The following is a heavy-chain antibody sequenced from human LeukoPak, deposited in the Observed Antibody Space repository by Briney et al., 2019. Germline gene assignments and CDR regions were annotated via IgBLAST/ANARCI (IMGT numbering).Heavy chain of an antibody. CDR3: ARGLYTVIAASALTNWFDP. CDR2: INHSGST. V-gene: IGHV4-34*01. D-gene: IGHD6-13*01. J-gene: IGHJ5*02. Sequence: PSETLSLTCAVYGGSFSGYYWSWLRQPPGKGLEWIGEINHSGSTNYNPSLKSRVTISVDTSKNQFSPKLSSVTAADTAVYYCARGLYTVIAASALTNWFDPWGQGTLVTVSS. CDR1: GGSFSGYY.